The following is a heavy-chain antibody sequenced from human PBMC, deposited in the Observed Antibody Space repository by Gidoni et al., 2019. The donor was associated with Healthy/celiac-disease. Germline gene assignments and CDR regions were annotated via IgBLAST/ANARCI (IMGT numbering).Heavy chain of an antibody. Sequence: VQLLESGGGLVQPGGSLRLSCAASAFTFSSYAMSWVRPAPGPGLGWVSAISGSGGSTYYADPVKRRFTISRDHSKNTLYLQMNSLRAEDTAVYYCAKDRRPRFGELFQHWGQGTLVTVSS. CDR3: AKDRRPRFGELFQH. D-gene: IGHD3-10*01. V-gene: IGHV3-23*01. CDR2: ISGSGGST. J-gene: IGHJ1*01. CDR1: AFTFSSYA.